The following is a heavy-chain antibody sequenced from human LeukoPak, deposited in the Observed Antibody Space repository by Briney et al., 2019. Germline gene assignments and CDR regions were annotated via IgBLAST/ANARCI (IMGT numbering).Heavy chain of an antibody. Sequence: GGSLRLSCAASGFTFSSYEMNWVRQAPGKGLEWVSYISSSGSTIYYADSVKGRFTISRDNSKNTLYLQMNSLRAEDTAIYYCARVYRVARYYYDSTLGSGFDYWGQGTLVTVSS. CDR2: ISSSGSTI. D-gene: IGHD3-22*01. J-gene: IGHJ4*02. CDR3: ARVYRVARYYYDSTLGSGFDY. V-gene: IGHV3-48*03. CDR1: GFTFSSYE.